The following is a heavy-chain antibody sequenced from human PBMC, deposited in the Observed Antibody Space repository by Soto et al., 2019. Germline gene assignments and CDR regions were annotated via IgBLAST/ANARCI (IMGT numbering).Heavy chain of an antibody. CDR2: ISYDGSNK. CDR3: AKDRGPLHCSSVSCYGEGLDY. Sequence: QVQLVESGGALVQPGRSLRLSCAASGFTFSTYGIHWVRQAPGKGLEWVALISYDGSNKYYADSVKGRFTISRDKSKNTLNLQMNSLRAEDTAVYYCAKDRGPLHCSSVSCYGEGLDYWGQGTLVTVSS. V-gene: IGHV3-30*18. CDR1: GFTFSTYG. J-gene: IGHJ4*02. D-gene: IGHD2-2*01.